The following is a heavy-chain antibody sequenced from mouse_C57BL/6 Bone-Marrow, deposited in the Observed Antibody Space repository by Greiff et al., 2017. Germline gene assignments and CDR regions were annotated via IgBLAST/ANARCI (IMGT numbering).Heavy chain of an antibody. CDR1: GYSFTDYN. J-gene: IGHJ4*01. CDR3: ARGYDYDYAMDY. V-gene: IGHV1-39*01. Sequence: VHVKQSGPELVKPGASVKISCKASGYSFTDYNMNWVKQSNGKSFEWIGVINPNYGTTSYNQKFKGKATLTVDQSSSTAYMQLNSLTLKDSAVYYCARGYDYDYAMDYWGQGTSVTVSS. D-gene: IGHD2-4*01. CDR2: INPNYGTT.